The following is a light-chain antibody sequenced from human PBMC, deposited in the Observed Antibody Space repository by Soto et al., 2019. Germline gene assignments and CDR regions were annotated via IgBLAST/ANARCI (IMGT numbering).Light chain of an antibody. CDR1: SSDVGAYKY. CDR3: SSYTRQSTYI. Sequence: QYVLTQPASVSGSPGQSITISCTGTSSDVGAYKYVSWFQQYPGKVPKLIIYEVNERPSGVSNRFSASKSGNTASLTISGLQAEDEAEYYCSSYTRQSTYIFGTGTKVTVL. V-gene: IGLV2-14*03. CDR2: EVN. J-gene: IGLJ1*01.